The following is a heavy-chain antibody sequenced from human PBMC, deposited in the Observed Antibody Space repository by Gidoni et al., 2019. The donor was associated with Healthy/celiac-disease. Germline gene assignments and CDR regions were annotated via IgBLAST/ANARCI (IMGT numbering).Heavy chain of an antibody. D-gene: IGHD2-2*01. V-gene: IGHV3-43*01. Sequence: EVQLVESGGVVVQPGGSLRLPCAASGFTFDDYTMHWVRQAPGKGLEWVSLISWDGGSTYYADSVKGRFTISRDNSKNSLYLQMNSLRTEDTALYYCAKDCCSSTSCYAFDYWGQGTLVTVSS. J-gene: IGHJ4*02. CDR3: AKDCCSSTSCYAFDY. CDR1: GFTFDDYT. CDR2: ISWDGGST.